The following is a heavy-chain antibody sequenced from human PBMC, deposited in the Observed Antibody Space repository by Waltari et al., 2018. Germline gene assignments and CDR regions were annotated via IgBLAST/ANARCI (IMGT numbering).Heavy chain of an antibody. J-gene: IGHJ6*02. Sequence: EVQLVESGGGLVQPGRSLRLSCTASGFTFGDYAMSWVRPAPGKGLEWVGFIRSKAYGGTTEYAASVKGRFTISRDDSKSIAYLQMNSLKTEDTAVYYCTSSWYYYYYGMDVWGQGTTVTVSS. V-gene: IGHV3-49*04. CDR1: GFTFGDYA. CDR3: TSSWYYYYYGMDV. D-gene: IGHD1-1*01. CDR2: IRSKAYGGTT.